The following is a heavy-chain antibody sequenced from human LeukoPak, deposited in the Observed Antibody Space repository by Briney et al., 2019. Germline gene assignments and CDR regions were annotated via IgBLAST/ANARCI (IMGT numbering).Heavy chain of an antibody. CDR3: AREEALYDFWSGYYERYYFDY. V-gene: IGHV3-7*03. CDR2: IKQDGSEK. Sequence: PGGSLSLSCAASGFTFSSYWMSWVRQAPGKGLEWVANIKQDGSEKYYVDSVKGRFTISRDNAKNSLYLQMNSLRAEDTAVYYCAREEALYDFWSGYYERYYFDYWGQGTLVTVSS. J-gene: IGHJ4*02. D-gene: IGHD3-3*01. CDR1: GFTFSSYW.